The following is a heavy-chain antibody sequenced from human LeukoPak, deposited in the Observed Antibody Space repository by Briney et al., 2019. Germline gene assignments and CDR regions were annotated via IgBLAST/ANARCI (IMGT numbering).Heavy chain of an antibody. CDR2: ISNSGITI. CDR3: GATDY. CDR1: GFNFSNCE. V-gene: IGHV3-48*03. J-gene: IGHJ4*02. Sequence: GGSLRLSCAASGFNFSNCEMNWVRQAPGKGLEWVSYISNSGITIDYVDSVKGRFTISRDNVKNSLYLQMSSLRAEDTAVYYCGATDYWGQGTLVTVSA.